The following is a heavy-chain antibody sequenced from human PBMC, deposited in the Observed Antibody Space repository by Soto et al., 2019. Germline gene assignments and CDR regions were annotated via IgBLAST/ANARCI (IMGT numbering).Heavy chain of an antibody. V-gene: IGHV4-30-2*01. CDR2: IYHSWTT. CDR3: ATVIPATRYFAY. Sequence: TLSLTCPVSGVSIGNDDYSWSRVRQPPGKGLEWIGYIYHSWTTYYNPSLTSRVTISVDGSNNQFSLKLTSMTAADTAVYYCATVIPATRYFAYWGQGILVTVSS. CDR1: GVSIGNDDYS. J-gene: IGHJ4*02. D-gene: IGHD2-15*01.